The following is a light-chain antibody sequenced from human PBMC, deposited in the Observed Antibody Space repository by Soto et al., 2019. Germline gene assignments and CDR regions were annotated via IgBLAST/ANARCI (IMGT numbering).Light chain of an antibody. J-gene: IGKJ1*01. V-gene: IGKV1-5*03. CDR2: KSS. Sequence: DIQMTLSPFTLSGSVGDRVTITCRASQTISSRLAWYQQKPGKAPKLLIYKSSTLKSGVPSRFSGSGSGTEFSLTISSLQPDDFATYYCQHYNSYSEAFGQGTKVDIK. CDR1: QTISSR. CDR3: QHYNSYSEA.